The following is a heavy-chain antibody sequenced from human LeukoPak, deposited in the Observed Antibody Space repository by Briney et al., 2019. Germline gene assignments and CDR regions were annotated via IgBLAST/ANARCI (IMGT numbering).Heavy chain of an antibody. J-gene: IGHJ3*02. CDR3: AKVRGGSYLYDAFDI. CDR2: ISGSGAST. D-gene: IGHD3-22*01. Sequence: GGSLRLSCAASGFTFSSYAMSWVRQAPGKGLEWVSAISGSGASTYYADSVKGRFTISRDNSKNTLYLQMNSLRAEDTAVYYCAKVRGGSYLYDAFDIWGQGTMVTVSS. V-gene: IGHV3-23*01. CDR1: GFTFSSYA.